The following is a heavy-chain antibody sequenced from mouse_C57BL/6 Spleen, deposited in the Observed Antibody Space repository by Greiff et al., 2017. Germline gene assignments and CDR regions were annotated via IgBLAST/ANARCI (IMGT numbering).Heavy chain of an antibody. D-gene: IGHD1-1*01. V-gene: IGHV1-26*01. J-gene: IGHJ1*03. CDR2: INPNNGGT. CDR1: GYTFTDYY. CDR3: ARETTVVATRYFEV. Sequence: VQLQQSGPELVKPGASVKISCKASGYTFTDYYMNWVKQSHGKSLEWIGDINPNNGGTSYNQKFKGKATLTVDKSSSTAYMELRSLTSEDSAVYYCARETTVVATRYFEVWGTGTTVTVSS.